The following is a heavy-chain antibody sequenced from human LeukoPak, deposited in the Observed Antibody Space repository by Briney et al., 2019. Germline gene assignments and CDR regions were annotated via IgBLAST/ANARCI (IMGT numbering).Heavy chain of an antibody. V-gene: IGHV1-18*01. CDR3: ARATTVVTYWYFDL. D-gene: IGHD4-23*01. Sequence: ASVKVSCKASGYTFTSYGISWVRQAPGQGLEWMGWISAYNGNTNYAQKLQGRVTMTTDTSTSTAYMELRSLRSDDTAVYYCARATTVVTYWYFDLWGRGTLVTVSS. CDR2: ISAYNGNT. CDR1: GYTFTSYG. J-gene: IGHJ2*01.